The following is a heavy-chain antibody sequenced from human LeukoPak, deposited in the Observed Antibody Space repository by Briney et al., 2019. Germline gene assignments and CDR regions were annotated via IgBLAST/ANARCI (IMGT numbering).Heavy chain of an antibody. J-gene: IGHJ5*02. D-gene: IGHD2-8*01. CDR3: ARLYSPQGADNWFDP. V-gene: IGHV3-48*03. CDR1: GFTFSSYE. Sequence: PGGSPRLSCAASGFTFSSYEMNWVRQAPGKGLEWVSYISSSGSTIYYADSVKGRFTISRDNAKNSLYLQMNSLRAEDTAVYYCARLYSPQGADNWFDPWGQGTLVTV. CDR2: ISSSGSTI.